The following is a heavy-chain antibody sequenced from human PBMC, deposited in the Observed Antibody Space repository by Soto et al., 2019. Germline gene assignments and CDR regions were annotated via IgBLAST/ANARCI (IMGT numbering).Heavy chain of an antibody. J-gene: IGHJ6*02. CDR1: GFTFSSYS. D-gene: IGHD4-4*01. CDR3: ARGEDYTSSDYGMDV. CDR2: ISYDGSNK. V-gene: IGHV3-30*03. Sequence: GGSLRLSCAASGFTFSSYSMNWVRQAPGKGLEWVAVISYDGSNKYYADSVKGRFTISRDNSKNTLYLQMNSLRAEDTAVYYCARGEDYTSSDYGMDVWGQGTTVTVSS.